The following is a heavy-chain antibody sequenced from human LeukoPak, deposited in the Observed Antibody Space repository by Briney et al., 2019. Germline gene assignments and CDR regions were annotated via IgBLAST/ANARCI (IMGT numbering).Heavy chain of an antibody. D-gene: IGHD6-13*01. J-gene: IGHJ4*02. CDR3: ARGSRIAAAGPSTGTTIDY. Sequence: GGSLRLSCEVSGFTFRSCWMHWVRQAPGKGLVWVSRINSDGSSTSYADSVKGRFTISRENAKNSLYLQMNSLRAGDTAVYYCARGSRIAAAGPSTGTTIDYWGQGTLVTVSS. CDR1: GFTFRSCW. V-gene: IGHV3-74*01. CDR2: INSDGSST.